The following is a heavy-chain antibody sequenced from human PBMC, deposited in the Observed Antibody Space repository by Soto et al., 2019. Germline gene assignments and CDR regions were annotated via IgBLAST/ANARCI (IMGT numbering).Heavy chain of an antibody. J-gene: IGHJ4*02. CDR1: GASIRNFY. CDR3: AQTTGWPGFSY. D-gene: IGHD6-19*01. Sequence: QVHLQESGPGLVKPSETMSLTCTASGASIRNFYWNWVRQFPGKGLEWIGHIYNAERTNYNPSLKSRVTISVDTSKIQFSLKLSAVTVADTSVYYCAQTTGWPGFSYWGQATLVTVSS. V-gene: IGHV4-59*01. CDR2: IYNAERT.